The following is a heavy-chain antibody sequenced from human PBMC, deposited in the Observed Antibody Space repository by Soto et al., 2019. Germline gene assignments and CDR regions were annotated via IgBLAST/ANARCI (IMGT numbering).Heavy chain of an antibody. J-gene: IGHJ6*03. CDR3: VRDIGQYFRSRYMDG. CDR1: GFTFYSFS. D-gene: IGHD3-9*01. V-gene: IGHV3-21*01. Sequence: EVQLVESGGGLVKPGESLRLSCAASGFTFYSFSMNWVRQAAGRGPEWVSSIDTTSNYIYYADSVRGRFTISRDNAKDSLYLQIYSLRADDTAVYYCVRDIGQYFRSRYMDGLGRGTTVTVSS. CDR2: IDTTSNYI.